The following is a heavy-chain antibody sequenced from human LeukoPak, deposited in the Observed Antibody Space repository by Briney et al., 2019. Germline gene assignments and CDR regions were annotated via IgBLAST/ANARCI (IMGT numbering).Heavy chain of an antibody. CDR3: ARDLTVFGDYYLGMDV. CDR2: ISSSSSYI. CDR1: GFTFSSYS. V-gene: IGHV3-21*01. D-gene: IGHD4-11*01. Sequence: GGSLRLSCAASGFTFSSYSMNWVRQAPGKGLECVSSISSSSSYIYYADSVKGRFTISRDNAKNSLYLQMNSLRAEDTAVYYCARDLTVFGDYYLGMDVWGQGTTAT. J-gene: IGHJ6*02.